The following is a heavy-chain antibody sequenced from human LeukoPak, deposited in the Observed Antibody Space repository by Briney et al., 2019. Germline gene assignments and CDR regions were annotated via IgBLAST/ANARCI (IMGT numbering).Heavy chain of an antibody. D-gene: IGHD6-25*01. V-gene: IGHV4-38-2*02. CDR1: GYSIGSGHC. CDR3: AKSSGGGGHDS. J-gene: IGHJ5*01. Sequence: PSETLSLTCTVSGYSIGSGHCWAWIRQPPGKGLEWIGCVYHSGTYYKSSLTSRVTISMDTSKNQFSLKLTSVTAADSAFYSCAKSSGGGGHDSWGQGTLVTVSS. CDR2: VYHSGT.